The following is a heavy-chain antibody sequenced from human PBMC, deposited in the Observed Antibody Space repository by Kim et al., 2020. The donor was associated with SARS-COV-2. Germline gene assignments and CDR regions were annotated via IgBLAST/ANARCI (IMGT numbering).Heavy chain of an antibody. CDR1: GYTFTSYA. CDR3: ASADVTTIFGVVIIPVYDFDY. Sequence: ASVKVSCKASGYTFTSYAMNWVRQAPGQGLEWMEWINTNTGNPTYAQGFAGRIVFSLDTSLSTAYLQNSSLKAEDTAVYYCASADVTTIFGVVIIPVYDFDYWGQGTLVTVSS. D-gene: IGHD3-3*01. CDR2: INTNTGNP. J-gene: IGHJ4*02. V-gene: IGHV7-4-1*02.